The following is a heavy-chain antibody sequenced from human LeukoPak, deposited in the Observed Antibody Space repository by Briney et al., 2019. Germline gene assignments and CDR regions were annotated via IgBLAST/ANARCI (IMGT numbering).Heavy chain of an antibody. CDR3: ARDGPYFDY. J-gene: IGHJ4*02. Sequence: GGSLRLSCAASGFIFTNYFMSWVRQAPGKGLEWVASIKHDGSEKYYVDSVRGRFTISRDNTMNSLYLQMSSLRAEDTAVYYCARDGPYFDYWGQGTLVTVSS. CDR1: GFIFTNYF. V-gene: IGHV3-7*01. CDR2: IKHDGSEK.